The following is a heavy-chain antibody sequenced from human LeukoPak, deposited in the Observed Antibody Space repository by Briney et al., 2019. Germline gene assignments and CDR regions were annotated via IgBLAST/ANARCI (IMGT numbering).Heavy chain of an antibody. CDR2: ITGSGGST. CDR3: AKAQVGAILHAFDI. J-gene: IGHJ3*02. D-gene: IGHD1-26*01. Sequence: PGGSLRLSCAAPGFTFSSCAMNWVRQAPGKGLEWVSAITGSGGSTYYADSVKGRFTTSRDNSKNTLYLQMNSLRAEDTAVYYCAKAQVGAILHAFDIWGQGTMVTVSS. V-gene: IGHV3-23*01. CDR1: GFTFSSCA.